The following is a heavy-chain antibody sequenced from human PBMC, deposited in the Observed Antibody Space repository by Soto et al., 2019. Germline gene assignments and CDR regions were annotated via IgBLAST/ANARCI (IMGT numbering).Heavy chain of an antibody. CDR1: GGSFSGYY. J-gene: IGHJ6*03. D-gene: IGHD2-2*01. CDR3: ARGASCSSTSCSHSYYYYYYMDV. CDR2: INHSGST. V-gene: IGHV4-34*01. Sequence: SETLSLTCAVYGGSFSGYYWSWIRQPPGKGLEWIGEINHSGSTNYNPSLKSRVTISVDTSKNQFSLKLSSVTAADTAVYYCARGASCSSTSCSHSYYYYYYMDVWGKGTTVTVSS.